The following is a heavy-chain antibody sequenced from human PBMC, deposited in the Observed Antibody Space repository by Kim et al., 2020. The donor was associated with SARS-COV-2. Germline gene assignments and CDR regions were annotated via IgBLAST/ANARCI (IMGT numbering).Heavy chain of an antibody. CDR3: AKGIPAVADLGY. V-gene: IGHV3-23*03. Sequence: YAADPAKGRFTISRDNSETTRYLQMNSLRAEDTAVYYGAKGIPAVADLGYWGQGTLVTVSS. D-gene: IGHD6-19*01. J-gene: IGHJ4*02.